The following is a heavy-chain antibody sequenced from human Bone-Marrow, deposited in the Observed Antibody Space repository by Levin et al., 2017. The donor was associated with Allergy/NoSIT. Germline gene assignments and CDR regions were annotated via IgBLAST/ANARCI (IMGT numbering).Heavy chain of an antibody. J-gene: IGHJ6*03. CDR2: IYTSGNT. Sequence: PSETLSLTCTVSGVSITSGNYYWSWIRQPAGKGLEWIGHIYTSGNTNYNPSLKSRVTISVDTSKNQFSLKLRSVTAADTAVYDCARVLQYYYYYMDVWGKGTTVTVSS. V-gene: IGHV4-61*09. CDR1: GVSITSGNYY. CDR3: ARVLQYYYYYMDV. D-gene: IGHD5-24*01.